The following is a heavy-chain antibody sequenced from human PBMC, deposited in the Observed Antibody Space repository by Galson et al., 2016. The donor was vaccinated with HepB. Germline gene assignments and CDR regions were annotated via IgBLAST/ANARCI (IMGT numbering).Heavy chain of an antibody. CDR3: AKGRTAAADYYFDF. V-gene: IGHV3-23*01. CDR1: GFTFSNYA. D-gene: IGHD6-13*01. Sequence: SLRLSCAASGFTFSNYAMSWVRQAPGRGLEWVSTISGTGGSTYYADSVQGRFKISRDNSTNMLYLQMSNLRVENTAVFYCAKGRTAAADYYFDFWGQGTLVTVSS. CDR2: ISGTGGST. J-gene: IGHJ4*02.